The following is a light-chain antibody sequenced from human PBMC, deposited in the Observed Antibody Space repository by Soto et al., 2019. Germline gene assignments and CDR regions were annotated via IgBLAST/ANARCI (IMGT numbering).Light chain of an antibody. CDR3: QQYGNSPPLT. J-gene: IGKJ4*01. CDR1: QSISTTY. Sequence: EIVLTQSPGTLSLSPGERATLSCRASQSISTTYLAWYQQKAGQAPRLLIYGASSRATGTPDRFSGRGSGTDFTLTISSLESDEFAVYYCQQYGNSPPLTFGGGTKVEIK. CDR2: GAS. V-gene: IGKV3-20*01.